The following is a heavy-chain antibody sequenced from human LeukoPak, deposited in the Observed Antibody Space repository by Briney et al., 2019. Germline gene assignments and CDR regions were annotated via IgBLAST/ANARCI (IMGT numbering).Heavy chain of an antibody. CDR1: GFTFSSYS. CDR3: ARDRGSLIQLWLRDTFDI. CDR2: ISSTTSYI. J-gene: IGHJ3*02. D-gene: IGHD5-18*01. Sequence: GGSLRLSCAASGFTFSSYSMNWVRQAPGKGLEWVSSISSTTSYIYYADSVKGRFTISRDNPKNSLYLQMNSLRAEDTAVYYCARDRGSLIQLWLRDTFDIWGQGTMVTVSS. V-gene: IGHV3-21*01.